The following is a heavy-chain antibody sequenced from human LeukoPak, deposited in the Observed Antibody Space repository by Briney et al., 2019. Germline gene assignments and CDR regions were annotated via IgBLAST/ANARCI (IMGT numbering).Heavy chain of an antibody. V-gene: IGHV3-33*01. J-gene: IGHJ6*02. CDR3: ARPTYSSSWTSQGYYGMDV. D-gene: IGHD6-13*01. CDR1: GFTFSSYG. Sequence: GGSLRLSCAASGFTFSSYGMHWVGQPQGKGLEWGPVIWNDGSNKYYADSVEGRFTISRDNSKNTLYLQMNSLRAEDTAVYYCARPTYSSSWTSQGYYGMDVWGQGTTVTVSS. CDR2: IWNDGSNK.